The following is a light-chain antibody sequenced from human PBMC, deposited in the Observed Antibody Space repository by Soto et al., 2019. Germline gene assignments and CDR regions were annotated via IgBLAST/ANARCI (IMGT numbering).Light chain of an antibody. CDR1: QSVSSY. CDR2: DAS. V-gene: IGKV3-11*01. CDR3: QQRSNWPPIT. Sequence: EIVLTHSPATLSLSPGERATLSCRVSQSVSSYLAWYQQKPGQAPRLLIYDASNRATGIPARFSGSGSGTDFTLTISSLEPEDFAIYYCQQRSNWPPITFGQGTRLEIK. J-gene: IGKJ5*01.